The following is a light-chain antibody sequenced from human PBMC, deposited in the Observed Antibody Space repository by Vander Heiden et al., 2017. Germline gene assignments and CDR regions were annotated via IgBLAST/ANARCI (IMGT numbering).Light chain of an antibody. CDR1: QTVSRF. J-gene: IGKJ2*01. V-gene: IGKV1-39*01. CDR2: GAS. CDR3: QQSCSTPYT. Sequence: IQMTQSPSSLSASVGDRVTITCRASQTVSRFITWFQLKPGKAPRLLLYGASTLQSGVPSRFSASGSGTDFTLTIDSLEVDDFATYYCQQSCSTPYTFGQGTKLEI.